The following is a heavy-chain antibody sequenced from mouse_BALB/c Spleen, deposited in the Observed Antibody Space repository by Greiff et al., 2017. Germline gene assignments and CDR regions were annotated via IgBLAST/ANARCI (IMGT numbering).Heavy chain of an antibody. CDR3: ARDYYYGSSLDWYFDV. D-gene: IGHD1-1*01. V-gene: IGHV2-9*02. CDR2: IWAGGST. CDR1: GFSLTSYG. J-gene: IGHJ1*01. Sequence: QVQLKESGPGLVAPSQSLSITCTVSGFSLTSYGVHWVRQPPGKGLEWLGVIWAGGSTNYNSALMSRLSISKDNSKSQVFLKMNSLQTDDTAMYYCARDYYYGSSLDWYFDVWGAGTTVTVSS.